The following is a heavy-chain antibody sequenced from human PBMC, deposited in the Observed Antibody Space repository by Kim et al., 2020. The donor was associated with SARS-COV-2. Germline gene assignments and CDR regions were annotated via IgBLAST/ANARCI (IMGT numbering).Heavy chain of an antibody. CDR3: ARGEYYSGYGVYYYGMDV. J-gene: IGHJ6*02. Sequence: SETLSLTCAVYGGSFSGYYRSWIRQPPGKGLEWIGEINHSGSTNYNPSLKSRVTISVDTSKNQFSLKLSSVTAADTAVYYCARGEYYSGYGVYYYGMDVWGQGTTVTVSS. CDR1: GGSFSGYY. V-gene: IGHV4-34*01. CDR2: INHSGST. D-gene: IGHD5-12*01.